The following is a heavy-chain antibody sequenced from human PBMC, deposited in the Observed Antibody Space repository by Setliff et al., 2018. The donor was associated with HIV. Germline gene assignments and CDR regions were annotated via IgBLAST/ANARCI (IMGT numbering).Heavy chain of an antibody. Sequence: ASVKVSCKASGYIFTDYYIHWVRQAPGQGLEWMGWINPNGGYTNYVQKFLGRATMTQDTSFTTAYLELSRLGSDDTAVYYCAADNYNCNSFDSWGQGSLVTVSS. CDR1: GYIFTDYY. D-gene: IGHD3-3*01. CDR2: INPNGGYT. J-gene: IGHJ4*02. CDR3: AADNYNCNSFDS. V-gene: IGHV1-2*02.